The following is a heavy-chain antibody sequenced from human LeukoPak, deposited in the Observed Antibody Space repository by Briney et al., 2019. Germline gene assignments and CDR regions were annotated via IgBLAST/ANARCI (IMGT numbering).Heavy chain of an antibody. V-gene: IGHV3-23*01. Sequence: QPGGSLRLSCAASGFTFSSYTMNWVRQAPGKGLEWVSGISGSGVGTYYADSVKGRFTISRDNSKNTLYLQMNSLRAEDTAVYYCASSSTSSWGVYYYYMDVWGKGTTVTVSS. CDR1: GFTFSSYT. CDR3: ASSSTSSWGVYYYYMDV. J-gene: IGHJ6*03. CDR2: ISGSGVGT. D-gene: IGHD2-2*01.